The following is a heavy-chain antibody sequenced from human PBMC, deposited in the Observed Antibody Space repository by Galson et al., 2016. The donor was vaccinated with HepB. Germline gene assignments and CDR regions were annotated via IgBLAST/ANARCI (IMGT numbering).Heavy chain of an antibody. Sequence: SLRLSCATSGFTFNNYGINWVRQAPGKGLEWVAVISYDGNNRHYADAVKGRFTISRDSSTNTVYLQMNSLRAEDTAVYYCAEDTGHCSGGVCYSPRGMDVWGQGTTVTVSS. CDR2: ISYDGNNR. CDR1: GFTFNNYG. CDR3: AEDTGHCSGGVCYSPRGMDV. D-gene: IGHD2-15*01. V-gene: IGHV3-30*18. J-gene: IGHJ6*02.